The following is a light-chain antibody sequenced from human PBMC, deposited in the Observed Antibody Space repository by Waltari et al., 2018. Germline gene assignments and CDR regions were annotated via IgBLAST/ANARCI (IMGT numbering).Light chain of an antibody. CDR1: QNIRNF. J-gene: IGKJ1*01. Sequence: DIQMTQSPSSLSASVGDRVTITCRASQNIRNFLNWYQQKPGKDPDLLIYASSSLQTGVPSRFSGSGSGTDFTLTISGLQPEDFAVYFCQLGYTTPRTFGQGTKVEIK. V-gene: IGKV1-39*01. CDR3: QLGYTTPRT. CDR2: ASS.